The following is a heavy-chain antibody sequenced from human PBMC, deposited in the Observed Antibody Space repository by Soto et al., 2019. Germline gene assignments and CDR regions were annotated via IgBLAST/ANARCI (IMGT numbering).Heavy chain of an antibody. Sequence: SETLSLTCAVYGGSFSGYYWSWIRQPPGKGLEWIGEINHSGSTNYNPSLKSRVTISVDTSKNQFSLKLSSVTAADTAVYYCARLRGYSSSWPERTYYYYGMDVWGKGTTVTVSS. V-gene: IGHV4-34*01. CDR3: ARLRGYSSSWPERTYYYYGMDV. D-gene: IGHD6-13*01. J-gene: IGHJ6*04. CDR2: INHSGST. CDR1: GGSFSGYY.